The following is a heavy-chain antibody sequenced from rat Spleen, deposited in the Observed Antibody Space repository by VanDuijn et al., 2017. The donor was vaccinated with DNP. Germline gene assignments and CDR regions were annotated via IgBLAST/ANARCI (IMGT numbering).Heavy chain of an antibody. CDR1: GYSITSDY. D-gene: IGHD4-4*01. J-gene: IGHJ3*01. CDR2: ISYSGGT. V-gene: IGHV3-1*01. Sequence: EVQLQESGPGLAKPSQSLSLTCSVTGYSITSDYWGWIRKFPGNKMEWIGLISYSGGTSYNPSLKRRISITRDTSKNQFFLQLNSVTTEDTATYYCSGRGSSDNWFAYWGQGTLVTVSS. CDR3: SGRGSSDNWFAY.